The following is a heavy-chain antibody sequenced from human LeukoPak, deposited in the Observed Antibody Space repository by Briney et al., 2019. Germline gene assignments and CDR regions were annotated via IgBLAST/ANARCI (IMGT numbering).Heavy chain of an antibody. Sequence: GGSLRLSCAASGFTFSNSVMHWVRQAPGKGLEWVASISYDGSNKYYPGSVKGRFTFSRDNSKNTLYLQMNSLRTEDTAVYYCAKAAHSSSWYYFDYWGQGTLVTVSS. CDR2: ISYDGSNK. J-gene: IGHJ4*02. CDR1: GFTFSNSV. CDR3: AKAAHSSSWYYFDY. V-gene: IGHV3-30*18. D-gene: IGHD6-13*01.